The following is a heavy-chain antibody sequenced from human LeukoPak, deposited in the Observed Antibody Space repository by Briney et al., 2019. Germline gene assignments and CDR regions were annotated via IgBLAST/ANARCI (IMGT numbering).Heavy chain of an antibody. J-gene: IGHJ4*02. Sequence: GGSLRLSCVASGFSFTTHATGWVRQAPGKGLEWVSHISGSGGSTYYADSVKGRFTISRDNSKNTLYLQMNSLRAEDTAVYYCAIHIVVVPAAPPDYWGQGTLVTVSS. V-gene: IGHV3-23*01. CDR1: GFSFTTHA. D-gene: IGHD2-2*01. CDR3: AIHIVVVPAAPPDY. CDR2: ISGSGGST.